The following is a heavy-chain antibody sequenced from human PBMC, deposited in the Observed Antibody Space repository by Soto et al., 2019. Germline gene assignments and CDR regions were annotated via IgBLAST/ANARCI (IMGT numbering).Heavy chain of an antibody. CDR3: ARDLRKGFTMIVGWVGRPSE. CDR2: ISAYNGNT. CDR1: GYTFTSYG. J-gene: IGHJ4*02. Sequence: ASVKVSCKASGYTFTSYGISWVRQAPGQGLEWMGWISAYNGNTNYAQKLQGRVTVTTDTSMSRANTELRSLRSDDTAVYYCARDLRKGFTMIVGWVGRPSEWGQGTLVTVSS. V-gene: IGHV1-18*01. D-gene: IGHD3-22*01.